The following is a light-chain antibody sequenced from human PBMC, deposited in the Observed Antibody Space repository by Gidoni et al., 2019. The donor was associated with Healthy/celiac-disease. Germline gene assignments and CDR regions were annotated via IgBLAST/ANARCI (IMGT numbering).Light chain of an antibody. J-gene: IGKJ4*01. CDR3: QQSYSTPLT. CDR1: QSISSY. CDR2: AAS. V-gene: IGKV1-39*01. Sequence: DIQMTQSPSSLSASVGDRVTITCRASQSISSYLNWNRRKPGKAPKLLIYAASSLQSGVPSRFSGSGSGTDFTLTISSLQPEDFATYFCQQSYSTPLTFGGXTKVDIK.